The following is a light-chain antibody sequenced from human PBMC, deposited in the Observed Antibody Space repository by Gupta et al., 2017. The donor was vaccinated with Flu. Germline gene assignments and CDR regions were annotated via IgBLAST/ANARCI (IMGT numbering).Light chain of an antibody. Sequence: SYVLTPQLSVSVAPCQTARMTCWGNNSGRKSVHWYQQKPGQAPVLVVYGDSDRPSGIPERFSGSNSGNTATLTISRVEAGDEADYYCQVWDSSSDHPKVVFGGGTKLTVL. V-gene: IGLV3-21*02. CDR1: NSGRKS. CDR2: GDS. J-gene: IGLJ2*01. CDR3: QVWDSSSDHPKVV.